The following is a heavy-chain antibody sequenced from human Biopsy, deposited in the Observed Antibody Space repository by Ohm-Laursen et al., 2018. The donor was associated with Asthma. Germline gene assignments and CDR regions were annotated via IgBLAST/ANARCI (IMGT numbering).Heavy chain of an antibody. CDR2: ISYDGSNK. V-gene: IGHV3-30*03. Sequence: SLRLSCSASGFTFSSYGMHWVRQAPGKGLEWVAVISYDGSNKYYADSVKGRFTISRDNSKDTLYLQMNSLRAEDTAVYYCASQSSGSDFWSGYYYFDYWGQGTLVTVSS. J-gene: IGHJ4*02. CDR3: ASQSSGSDFWSGYYYFDY. CDR1: GFTFSSYG. D-gene: IGHD3-3*01.